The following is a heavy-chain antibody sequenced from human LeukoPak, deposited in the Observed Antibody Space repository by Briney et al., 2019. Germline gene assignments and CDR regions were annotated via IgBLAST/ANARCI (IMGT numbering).Heavy chain of an antibody. D-gene: IGHD3-10*01. Sequence: GGSLGLSCAASGFTFSSYSMNWVRQAPGKGLEWVSSISSSSSYIYYADSVKGRFTISRDNAKNSLYLQMNSLRAEDTAVYYCARASTYYYGSGEDFDYWGQGTLVTVSS. V-gene: IGHV3-21*01. CDR2: ISSSSSYI. J-gene: IGHJ4*02. CDR3: ARASTYYYGSGEDFDY. CDR1: GFTFSSYS.